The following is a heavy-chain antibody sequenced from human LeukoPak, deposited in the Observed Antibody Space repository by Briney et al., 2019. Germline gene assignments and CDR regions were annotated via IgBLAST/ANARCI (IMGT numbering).Heavy chain of an antibody. CDR3: AKVSDSSGYYPEGAGAYFDY. CDR2: IRGSGGST. D-gene: IGHD3-22*01. J-gene: IGHJ4*02. Sequence: GGSLRLSCAASGFTFSSYAMSWVRQAPGKGLEWVSAIRGSGGSTYYADSVKGRFTISRDNSKNTLYLQMNSLRAEDTAVYYCAKVSDSSGYYPEGAGAYFDYWGQGTLVTVSS. CDR1: GFTFSSYA. V-gene: IGHV3-23*01.